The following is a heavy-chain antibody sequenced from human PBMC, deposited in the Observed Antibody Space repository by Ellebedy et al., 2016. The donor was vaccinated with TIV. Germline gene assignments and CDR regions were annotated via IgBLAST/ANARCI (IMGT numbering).Heavy chain of an antibody. J-gene: IGHJ5*02. CDR3: ARGGSSIGDYERWFDP. CDR2: TYYIGNT. Sequence: MPSETLSLTCNVSGGSISRDYWTWIRQPPGKGLEWIGNTYYIGNTEYNPSLKSRVIISIDTSKNQFSLRLSSVTAADTAVYYCARGGSSIGDYERWFDPWGQGSLVTVSS. D-gene: IGHD4-17*01. CDR1: GGSISRDY. V-gene: IGHV4-59*01.